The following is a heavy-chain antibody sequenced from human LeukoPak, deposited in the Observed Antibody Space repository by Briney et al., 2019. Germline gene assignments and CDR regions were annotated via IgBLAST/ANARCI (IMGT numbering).Heavy chain of an antibody. V-gene: IGHV1-2*02. Sequence: GASVNASCKASGYTFTDYYIHWARQAPGQGLEWIGWINPNSGGTNYAQKFQGRVTMTRDTSIRPAYMELTGLSSDDTAVYFCARQRDSSWVYYYYMDVWGKGTTVTVSS. D-gene: IGHD6-13*01. CDR1: GYTFTDYY. CDR2: INPNSGGT. CDR3: ARQRDSSWVYYYYMDV. J-gene: IGHJ6*03.